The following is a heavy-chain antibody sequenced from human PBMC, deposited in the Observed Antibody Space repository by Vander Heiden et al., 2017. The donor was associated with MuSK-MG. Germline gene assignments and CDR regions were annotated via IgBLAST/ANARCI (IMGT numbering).Heavy chain of an antibody. J-gene: IGHJ4*02. CDR2: INHSGST. D-gene: IGHD6-13*01. CDR1: GGSFSGYY. CDR3: RGRAAAGFFDY. V-gene: IGHV4-34*01. Sequence: QVQLQQWGAGLLKPSETLSLTCAVYGGSFSGYYWSWIRQPPGKGLEWIGEINHSGSTNDNPSLKSRVTISVDTAKNQFSMKMSSVTAADTAVYYGRGRAAAGFFDYWGQGTLVTVYS.